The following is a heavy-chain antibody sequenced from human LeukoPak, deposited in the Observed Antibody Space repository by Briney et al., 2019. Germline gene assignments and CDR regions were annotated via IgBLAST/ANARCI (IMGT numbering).Heavy chain of an antibody. CDR1: GGSISSGGYY. Sequence: PSETLSLTCTVSGGSISSGGYYWSWIRQPPGKGLEWIGYIYHSGSTYYNPSLKSRVTISVDRSKNQFSLKLSSVTAADTAVYYCARLEGVSSSSPYFDYWGQGTLVTVSS. CDR2: IYHSGST. J-gene: IGHJ4*02. D-gene: IGHD6-6*01. V-gene: IGHV4-30-2*01. CDR3: ARLEGVSSSSPYFDY.